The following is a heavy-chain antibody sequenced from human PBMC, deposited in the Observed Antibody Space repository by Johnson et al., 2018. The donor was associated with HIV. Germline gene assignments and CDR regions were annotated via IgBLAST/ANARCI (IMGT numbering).Heavy chain of an antibody. V-gene: IGHV3-11*04. CDR1: GFTFSDYY. CDR3: AKDLSSELLWFILDAFDV. CDR2: ISMSGRTI. D-gene: IGHD3-10*01. Sequence: QVQLVESGGGVVQPGRSLRLSCAASGFTFSDYYMSWIRQAPGQGLEWVSYISMSGRTIYYADSVKGRFTISRANAKNTLFLQMNSLRAEDTALYYCAKDLSSELLWFILDAFDVWGQGTMVTVSS. J-gene: IGHJ3*01.